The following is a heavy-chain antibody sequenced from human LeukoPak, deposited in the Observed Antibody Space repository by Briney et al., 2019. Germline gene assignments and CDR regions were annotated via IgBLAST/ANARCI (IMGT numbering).Heavy chain of an antibody. J-gene: IGHJ6*03. CDR1: GFTFSNYA. Sequence: GGSLRLSCVASGFTFSNYAMHWVRQAPGKGLEYVSSIARNGGWTYYVNSVKDRFTISRDNSKNTLYLQMGSLRVEDMAVYYCARLYYGSGSYPRLGDYYYYYYMDVWGKGTTVTISS. D-gene: IGHD3-10*01. CDR3: ARLYYGSGSYPRLGDYYYYYYMDV. V-gene: IGHV3-64*01. CDR2: IARNGGWT.